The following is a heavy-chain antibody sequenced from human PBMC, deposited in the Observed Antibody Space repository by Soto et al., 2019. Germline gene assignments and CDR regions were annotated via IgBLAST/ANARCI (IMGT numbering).Heavy chain of an antibody. J-gene: IGHJ4*02. V-gene: IGHV3-33*01. CDR1: GFTFSSYG. D-gene: IGHD3-22*01. CDR2: IWYDGSNK. CDR3: ARVDDSSGYYFDY. Sequence: GGSLRLSCAASGFTFSSYGMHWVRQAPGKGLEWVAVIWYDGSNKYYADSVKGRFTISRDNSKNTLYLQMNSLRAEDTAVYYCARVDDSSGYYFDYWGQGTLVTVSS.